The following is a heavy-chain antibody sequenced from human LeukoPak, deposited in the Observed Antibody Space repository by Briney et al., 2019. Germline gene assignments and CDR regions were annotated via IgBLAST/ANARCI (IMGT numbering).Heavy chain of an antibody. CDR2: IYYSGST. J-gene: IGHJ5*02. CDR1: GGSISSSRYY. Sequence: SETLSLTCTVSGGSISSSRYYWGWIRQPPGKGLEWIGSIYYSGSTYYNPSLKSRVTISVDTSKNQFSLKLSSVTAADTAVYYCARDPLCGGDCYSNNWFDPWGQGTLVTVSS. D-gene: IGHD2-21*02. V-gene: IGHV4-39*07. CDR3: ARDPLCGGDCYSNNWFDP.